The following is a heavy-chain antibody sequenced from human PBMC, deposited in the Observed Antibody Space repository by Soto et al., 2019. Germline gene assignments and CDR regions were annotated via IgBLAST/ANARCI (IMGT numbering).Heavy chain of an antibody. CDR2: IHDSGNT. Sequence: PSETLSLTCSVSGGSISSGGYHWNWIRQHPGKGLEWIGYIHDSGNTYYNPSLKSRVSISADTSKNQFSLKLSSVTAADTAMYYCARNWNGIDPWGQGTLVTVSS. CDR3: ARNWNGIDP. D-gene: IGHD1-1*01. V-gene: IGHV4-31*03. J-gene: IGHJ5*02. CDR1: GGSISSGGYH.